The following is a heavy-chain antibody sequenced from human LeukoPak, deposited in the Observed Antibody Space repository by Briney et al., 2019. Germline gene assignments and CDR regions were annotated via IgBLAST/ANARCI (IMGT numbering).Heavy chain of an antibody. Sequence: GGSLRLSCAASGFTFSSYAMHWVRQAPGKGLEWVALISYDGSNKYYADSVKGRFTISKDNSKNTLYLQMNSLRAEDTAVYYCASDMSYSGYYIDYWGQGTLVTVSS. CDR3: ASDMSYSGYYIDY. D-gene: IGHD3-3*01. CDR2: ISYDGSNK. V-gene: IGHV3-30-3*01. CDR1: GFTFSSYA. J-gene: IGHJ4*02.